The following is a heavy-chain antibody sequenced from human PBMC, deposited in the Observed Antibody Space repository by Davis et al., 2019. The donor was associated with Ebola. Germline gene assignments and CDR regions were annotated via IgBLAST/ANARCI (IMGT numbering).Heavy chain of an antibody. CDR1: GGSFSGYY. J-gene: IGHJ4*02. D-gene: IGHD3-10*01. Sequence: SETLSLTCAVYGGSFSGYYWSWIRQPPGKGLEWIGEINHSGSTNYNPSLKSRVTISVDTSKNQFSLKLSSVTAADTAVYYCARWIGDYFDYWGQGTLVTVSS. V-gene: IGHV4-34*01. CDR2: INHSGST. CDR3: ARWIGDYFDY.